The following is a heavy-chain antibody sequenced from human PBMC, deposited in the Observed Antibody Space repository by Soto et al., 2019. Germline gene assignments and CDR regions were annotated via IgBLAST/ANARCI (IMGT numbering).Heavy chain of an antibody. Sequence: GGSLRLSCAASGFTFSSYSMNWGRQAPGKGLEWVSSTSSRSSYIYYADSVKGRFTISRDNAKNSLYLQMNSLRAEDTAVYYCARSSVEWSYFDYWGQGTLVTVSS. D-gene: IGHD3-3*01. CDR1: GFTFSSYS. J-gene: IGHJ4*02. CDR3: ARSSVEWSYFDY. V-gene: IGHV3-21*01. CDR2: TSSRSSYI.